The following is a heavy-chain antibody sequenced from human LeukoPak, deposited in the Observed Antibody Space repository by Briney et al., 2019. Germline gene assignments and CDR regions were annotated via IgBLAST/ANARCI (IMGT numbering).Heavy chain of an antibody. CDR1: GHSIINSYY. J-gene: IGHJ1*01. Sequence: SETLSLTCTASGHSIINSYYWGWIRQPPGKGLEWIGSIYHSGSTYYNPSLKSRLTISVDTSKNQFSLKLNSVTAADTAVYYCARAVDSSGFSCFQHWGQGTLVTVSS. CDR3: ARAVDSSGFSCFQH. CDR2: IYHSGST. V-gene: IGHV4-38-2*02. D-gene: IGHD3-22*01.